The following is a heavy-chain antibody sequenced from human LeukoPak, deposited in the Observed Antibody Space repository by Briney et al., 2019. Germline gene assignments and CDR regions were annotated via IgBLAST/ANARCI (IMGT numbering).Heavy chain of an antibody. V-gene: IGHV3-23*01. Sequence: GGSLRLSCAASGFTFNSYGMSWVSQAPGKGLEWVSASSGGGGGTYYADSVKGRFTISRDNSKNTLYLQMNSLRAEDTAVYYCAKAVVGVAAIAYWGQGTLVTVSS. D-gene: IGHD2-15*01. CDR1: GFTFNSYG. CDR2: SSGGGGGT. J-gene: IGHJ4*02. CDR3: AKAVVGVAAIAY.